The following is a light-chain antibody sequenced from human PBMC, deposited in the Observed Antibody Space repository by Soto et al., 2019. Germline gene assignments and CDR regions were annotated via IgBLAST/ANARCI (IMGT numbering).Light chain of an antibody. CDR3: MQSTQLRT. CDR1: QSLLHSDGNTY. V-gene: IGKV2-24*01. J-gene: IGKJ1*01. Sequence: DIVMTQTPLSSPVTLGQPASISCRCSQSLLHSDGNTYLSWLQQRPGQPPRLLIYQISKRFSGVPDRFSGSGAGTDFTLKISRVESEDVGIYYCMQSTQLRTFGQGTKVDIK. CDR2: QIS.